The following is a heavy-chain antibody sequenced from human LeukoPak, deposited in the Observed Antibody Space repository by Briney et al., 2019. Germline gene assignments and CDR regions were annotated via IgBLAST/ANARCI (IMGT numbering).Heavy chain of an antibody. CDR2: IIPIFGTA. D-gene: IGHD3-9*01. V-gene: IGHV1-69*13. Sequence: SVKVSCKASGGTFSSYAISWVRQAPGQGLEWMGGIIPIFGTANYAQKFQGRVTITADESTSTAYMELSSLRSEDTAVYYCQYYDILTGYFRLDYRGQGTLVTVSS. J-gene: IGHJ4*02. CDR3: QYYDILTGYFRLDY. CDR1: GGTFSSYA.